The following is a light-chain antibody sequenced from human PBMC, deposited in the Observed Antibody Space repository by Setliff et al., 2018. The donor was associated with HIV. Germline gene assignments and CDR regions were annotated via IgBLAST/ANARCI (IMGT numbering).Light chain of an antibody. CDR1: SGDVGGYNY. CDR2: EVS. CDR3: SPYTSSSTYV. Sequence: QSALAQPASVSGSPGQSLTISYTGTSGDVGGYNYVSWYQRHPGEAPEFMIYEVSKRPSVVSNRFSDSKSGNTASLTISGPQAEDEADYYCSPYTSSSTYVFGTGTKVTGL. V-gene: IGLV2-14*01. J-gene: IGLJ1*01.